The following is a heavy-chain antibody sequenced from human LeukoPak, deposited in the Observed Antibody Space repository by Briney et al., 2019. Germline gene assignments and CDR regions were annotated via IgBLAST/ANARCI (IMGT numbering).Heavy chain of an antibody. D-gene: IGHD3-9*01. CDR3: ARRPMHDDILTGYPMYYYGMDV. J-gene: IGHJ6*02. Sequence: SETLSLTCTVSGGSLSSYYWSWIRQPPGKGLEWMGPTYNNGSTNYNLSVHSQVTISVVTTKNQFSLMLRTVPAEGTGVYYGARRPMHDDILTGYPMYYYGMDVWGQGTTVTVPS. CDR1: GGSLSSYY. CDR2: TYNNGST. V-gene: IGHV4-59*01.